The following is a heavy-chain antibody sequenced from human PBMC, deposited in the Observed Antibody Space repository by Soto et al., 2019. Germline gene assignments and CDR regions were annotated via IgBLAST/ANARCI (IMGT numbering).Heavy chain of an antibody. J-gene: IGHJ4*02. CDR2: IKEDGSEK. CDR1: GFTFSHYG. CDR3: ARDRSVDGRPRGSLWGTYRSRSYFDS. Sequence: GGSLRLSCAASGFTFSHYGMSWVRQAPGKGLEWVANIKEDGSEKYYVDSVKGRFTISRDNAKNSLYLQMNSLRAEDTAVYYCARDRSVDGRPRGSLWGTYRSRSYFDSWGQGILVTVSS. D-gene: IGHD3-16*02. V-gene: IGHV3-7*01.